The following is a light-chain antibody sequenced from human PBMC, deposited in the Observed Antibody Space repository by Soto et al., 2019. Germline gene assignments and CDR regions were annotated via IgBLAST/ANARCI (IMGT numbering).Light chain of an antibody. J-gene: IGLJ1*01. CDR2: DTN. Sequence: QSVLTQAPSASGTPGQRVTISWAGGRSHIGRNTVNWYQQLPGTAHKLLIYDTNQRPSGVPDRCSGSKSGTSASLAISGLQSEDEADYYCAAWDDSLNGYVFATGTKVTVL. CDR3: AAWDDSLNGYV. V-gene: IGLV1-44*01. CDR1: RSHIGRNT.